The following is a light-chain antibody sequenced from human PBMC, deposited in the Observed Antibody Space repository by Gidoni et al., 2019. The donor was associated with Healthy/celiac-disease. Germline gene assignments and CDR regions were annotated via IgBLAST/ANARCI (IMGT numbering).Light chain of an antibody. CDR2: LGS. CDR1: QSLLHSNGYNY. J-gene: IGKJ4*01. Sequence: DIVMTQSPLSLPVTPGEPASISCRSSQSLLHSNGYNYLDWYLQKPGQSPQLLIYLGSNRASGVPDRFSGSGSGTDFTLKISRVEAEDVGVYYCMSALQTRLTFGGGTKMEIK. CDR3: MSALQTRLT. V-gene: IGKV2-28*01.